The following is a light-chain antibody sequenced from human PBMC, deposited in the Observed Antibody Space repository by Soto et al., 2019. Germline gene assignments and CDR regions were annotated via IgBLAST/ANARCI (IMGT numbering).Light chain of an antibody. CDR1: TTDVGGYDL. CDR2: EVS. CDR3: SSYTSSSTLV. Sequence: QSVLTQPPSASGSPGQSVTISCTGTTTDVGGYDLVSWYQQHPGKAPKVMIYEVSNRPSGVSNRFSGSKSGNTASLTISGLQAEDEADYYCSSYTSSSTLVFGGGTKLTVL. V-gene: IGLV2-14*01. J-gene: IGLJ2*01.